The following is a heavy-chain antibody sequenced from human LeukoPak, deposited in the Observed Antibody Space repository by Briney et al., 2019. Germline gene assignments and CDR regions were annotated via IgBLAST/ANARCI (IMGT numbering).Heavy chain of an antibody. CDR3: ARTMTTLTTHGELDF. D-gene: IGHD4-17*01. V-gene: IGHV1-18*01. CDR2: ISAYNGNT. J-gene: IGHJ4*02. CDR1: GYTFTSYG. Sequence: ASVKVSCKASGYTFTSYGISWVRQAPGQGLEWMGWISAYNGNTNYAQKLQGRVTMTTDTSTSTAYMELRNLSSDDTAVYYCARTMTTLTTHGELDFWGQGTLVTVSS.